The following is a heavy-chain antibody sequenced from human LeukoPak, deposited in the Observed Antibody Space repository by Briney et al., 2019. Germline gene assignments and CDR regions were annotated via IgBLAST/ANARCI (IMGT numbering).Heavy chain of an antibody. D-gene: IGHD3-9*01. CDR2: IIPIFGTA. CDR3: ASDILTGPYYYYYMDV. J-gene: IGHJ6*03. V-gene: IGHV1-69*05. Sequence: SVKVSCRASGGTFSSYAISWVRQAPGQGLEWMGGIIPIFGTANHAQKFQGRVTITTDESTSTAYMELSSLRSEDTAVYYCASDILTGPYYYYYMDVWGKGTTVTVSS. CDR1: GGTFSSYA.